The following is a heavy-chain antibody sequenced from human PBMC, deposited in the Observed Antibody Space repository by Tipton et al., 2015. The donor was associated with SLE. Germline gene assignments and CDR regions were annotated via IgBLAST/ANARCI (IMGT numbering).Heavy chain of an antibody. Sequence: TLPLTCTVSGGSISSSSYYWGWIRQPPGKGLEWIGTIYYSGSTYYNPSLKSRLTISVDTSKNQFSLKLSSVTAADTAVYYCARRNYDFWSGSFDFWGPGNPGHRLL. CDR2: IYYSGST. D-gene: IGHD3-3*01. CDR3: ARRNYDFWSGSFDF. V-gene: IGHV4-39*01. CDR1: GGSISSSSYY. J-gene: IGHJ4*02.